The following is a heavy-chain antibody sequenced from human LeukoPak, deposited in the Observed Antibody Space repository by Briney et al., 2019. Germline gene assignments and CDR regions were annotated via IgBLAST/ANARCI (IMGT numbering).Heavy chain of an antibody. V-gene: IGHV3-30*04. CDR1: GFTFSSHA. Sequence: GRSLRLSCAASGFTFSSHALHWVRQAPGKGLEWVAVISSDGSYKYYADSVKGRFTISRDNSKNTLYLQMNSLRAEDTAVYYCAKDDPHDSSGYYFLLGYMDVWGKGTTVTVSS. CDR3: AKDDPHDSSGYYFLLGYMDV. J-gene: IGHJ6*03. CDR2: ISSDGSYK. D-gene: IGHD3-22*01.